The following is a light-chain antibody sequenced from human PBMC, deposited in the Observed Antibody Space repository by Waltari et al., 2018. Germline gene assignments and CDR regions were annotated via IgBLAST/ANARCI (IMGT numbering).Light chain of an antibody. CDR2: DAS. CDR1: QDIRNH. J-gene: IGKJ5*01. V-gene: IGKV1-33*01. Sequence: QASQDIRNHLNWYQQKPGNTPTLLIYDASTLETVVPSRFSGSGSGTDFTFTITSLQPEDIATYYCQQYDNLPSITFGQGTRLDIK. CDR3: QQYDNLPSIT.